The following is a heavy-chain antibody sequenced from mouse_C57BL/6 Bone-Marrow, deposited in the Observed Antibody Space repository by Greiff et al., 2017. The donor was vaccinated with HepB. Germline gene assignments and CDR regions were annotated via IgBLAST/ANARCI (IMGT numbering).Heavy chain of an antibody. Sequence: EVKVVESEGGLVQPGSSMKLSWTASGFTFSDYYMAWVRQVPEKGLEWVANINYDGSSTYYLDSLKSRFIISRDNAKNILYLQMSSLKSEDTATYYCARGYYYGSSYWYFDVWGTGTTVTVSS. CDR1: GFTFSDYY. V-gene: IGHV5-16*01. J-gene: IGHJ1*03. D-gene: IGHD1-1*01. CDR2: INYDGSST. CDR3: ARGYYYGSSYWYFDV.